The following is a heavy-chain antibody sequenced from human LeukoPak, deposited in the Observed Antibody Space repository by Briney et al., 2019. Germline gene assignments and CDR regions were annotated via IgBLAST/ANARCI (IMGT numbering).Heavy chain of an antibody. CDR1: GGSFSGYY. V-gene: IGHV4-34*01. CDR3: ARGRSSGWYNNYFDY. Sequence: SETLSLTCAVYGGSFSGYYWSWIRQPPGKRLEWLGEINHSGSTNYNPSLKSRVTISVDTSKNQFSLKLSSVTAADTAVYYCARGRSSGWYNNYFDYWGQGTLVTVSS. J-gene: IGHJ4*02. D-gene: IGHD6-19*01. CDR2: INHSGST.